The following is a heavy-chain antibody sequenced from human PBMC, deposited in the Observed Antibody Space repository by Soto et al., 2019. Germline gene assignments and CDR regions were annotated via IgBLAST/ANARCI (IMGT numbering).Heavy chain of an antibody. CDR2: ISYDGSNK. D-gene: IGHD6-13*01. CDR1: GFTFSSYA. J-gene: IGHJ3*02. CDR3: AKDKGYSSSWYDAFDI. Sequence: GGSLRLSCAASGFTFSSYAMHWVRQAPGKGLEWVAVISYDGSNKYYADSVKGRFTISRDNSKNTLYLQMNSLRAEDTAVYYCAKDKGYSSSWYDAFDIWGQGTMVTVSS. V-gene: IGHV3-30-3*01.